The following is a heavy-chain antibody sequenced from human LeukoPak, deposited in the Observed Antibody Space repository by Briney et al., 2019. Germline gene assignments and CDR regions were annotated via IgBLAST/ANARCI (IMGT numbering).Heavy chain of an antibody. V-gene: IGHV1-46*01. CDR3: ARSRYGSSTSFTGWYFDL. Sequence: GASVKVSCKASGYTFTSYYMHWVRRAPGQGLEWMGIINPSGGSTSYAQKFQGRVTMTRDTSTSTVYMELSSLRSEDTAVYYCARSRYGSSTSFTGWYFDLWGRGTLVTVSS. D-gene: IGHD2-2*01. CDR1: GYTFTSYY. CDR2: INPSGGST. J-gene: IGHJ2*01.